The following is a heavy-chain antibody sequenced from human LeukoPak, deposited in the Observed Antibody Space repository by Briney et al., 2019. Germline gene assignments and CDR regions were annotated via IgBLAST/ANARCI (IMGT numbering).Heavy chain of an antibody. V-gene: IGHV3-66*01. CDR2: IYSGGST. CDR3: ARESSGWLQLFDY. Sequence: GSLTLSCAASGFTVSSKYMSWVRQAPGKGLEWVSVIYSGGSTYYADSVKGRFTISRDNSKNTVYLQMNSLRAEDTAVYYCARESSGWLQLFDYWGQGTLVAVSS. CDR1: GFTVSSKY. J-gene: IGHJ4*02. D-gene: IGHD5-24*01.